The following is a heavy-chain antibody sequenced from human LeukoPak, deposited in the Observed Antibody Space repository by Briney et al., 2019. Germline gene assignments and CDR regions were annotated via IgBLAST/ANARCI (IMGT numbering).Heavy chain of an antibody. CDR1: GFTFNSYG. CDR2: INSDGSST. D-gene: IGHD5-12*01. Sequence: GGSLRLSCAASGFTFNSYGMHWVRQAPGKGLVWVSRINSDGSSTSYADSVKGRFTISRDNAKNTLYLQMNSLRAEDTAVYYCARVGGRGYSGYDFPYYYYYYMDVWGKGTTVTVSS. J-gene: IGHJ6*03. V-gene: IGHV3-74*01. CDR3: ARVGGRGYSGYDFPYYYYYYMDV.